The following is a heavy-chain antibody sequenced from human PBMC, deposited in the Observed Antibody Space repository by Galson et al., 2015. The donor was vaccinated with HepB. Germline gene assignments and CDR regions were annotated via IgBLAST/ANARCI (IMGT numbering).Heavy chain of an antibody. CDR2: IIPIFGTA. V-gene: IGHV1-69*13. D-gene: IGHD5-12*01. Sequence: SVKVSCKASGGTFSSYAISWVRQAPGQGLEWMGGIIPIFGTANYAQKFQGRVTITADESTSTAYMELSSLRSEDTAVYYCARELSGGYDYFSGWFDPWGQGTLVTVSS. J-gene: IGHJ5*02. CDR1: GGTFSSYA. CDR3: ARELSGGYDYFSGWFDP.